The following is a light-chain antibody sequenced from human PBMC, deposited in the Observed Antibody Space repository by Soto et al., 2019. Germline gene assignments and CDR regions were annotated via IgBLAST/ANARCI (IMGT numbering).Light chain of an antibody. CDR3: NSYTSSSTVV. CDR1: SSDVGGYNY. V-gene: IGLV2-14*03. J-gene: IGLJ3*02. Sequence: QSALTQPASVSGSPGQSITISCTGTSSDVGGYNYVSWYQQHPGKAPKLMIYDVVNRPSGVSNRFSGSKSGNTASLTISGLRAEDEADYYCNSYTSSSTVVFGGGTKVTVL. CDR2: DVV.